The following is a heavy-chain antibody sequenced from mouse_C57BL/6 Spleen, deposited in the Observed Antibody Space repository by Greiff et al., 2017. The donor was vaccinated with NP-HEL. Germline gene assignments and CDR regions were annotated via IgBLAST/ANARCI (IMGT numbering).Heavy chain of an antibody. CDR3: ARSYYGSSFYAMDY. CDR1: GFTFSDYG. V-gene: IGHV5-17*01. J-gene: IGHJ4*01. Sequence: EVMLVESGGGLVKPGGSLKLSCAASGFTFSDYGMHWVRQAPEKGLEWVAYISSGSSTIYYADTVKGRFTISRDNAKNTLFLQMTRLRSEDTAMYYCARSYYGSSFYAMDYWGQGTSVTVSS. CDR2: ISSGSSTI. D-gene: IGHD1-1*01.